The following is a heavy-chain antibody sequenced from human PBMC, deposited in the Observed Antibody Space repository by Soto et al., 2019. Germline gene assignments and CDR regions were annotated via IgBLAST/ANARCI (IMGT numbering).Heavy chain of an antibody. CDR3: ARDLYGSAWYFFDY. J-gene: IGHJ4*02. D-gene: IGHD6-13*01. CDR2: VKPSTGDT. Sequence: QVQLVQSGAEVKKPGASVKVSCKVAGYGFTGYYIHWVRQAPGQGLEWMGWVKPSTGDTDYAQKFQVRVTMTRDTSSSTAYLEVSSLRIDDTAVYYCARDLYGSAWYFFDYWGQGTLVTVSS. V-gene: IGHV1-2*02. CDR1: GYGFTGYY.